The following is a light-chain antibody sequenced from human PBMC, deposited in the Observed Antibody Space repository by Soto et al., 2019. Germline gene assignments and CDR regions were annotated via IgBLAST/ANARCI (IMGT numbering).Light chain of an antibody. J-gene: IGLJ3*02. Sequence: QAVVTQEPSLTVSPGGTVTLTCASSTGAVTSGNYPSWFQQKPGQTPRTLIYTTNNKHSWTPARFSGSLLGGKAALILSGVQPEAEAENTCLFYYGGAQLLFGGGPKPTVL. V-gene: IGLV7-43*01. CDR2: TTN. CDR3: LFYYGGAQLL. CDR1: TGAVTSGNY.